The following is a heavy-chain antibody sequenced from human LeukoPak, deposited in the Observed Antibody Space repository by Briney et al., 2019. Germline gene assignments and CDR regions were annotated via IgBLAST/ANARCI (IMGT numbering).Heavy chain of an antibody. CDR3: ARESGLNFDY. Sequence: SETLSLTCAGYGGSFSGYYWSWIRQPPGKGLEWIGEINHSRSTSYNPSLKSRVTISVDTSKNQFSLKLSSVTAADTAVYYCARESGLNFDYWGQGTLVTVSS. CDR1: GGSFSGYY. J-gene: IGHJ4*02. CDR2: INHSRST. V-gene: IGHV4-34*01. D-gene: IGHD3-10*01.